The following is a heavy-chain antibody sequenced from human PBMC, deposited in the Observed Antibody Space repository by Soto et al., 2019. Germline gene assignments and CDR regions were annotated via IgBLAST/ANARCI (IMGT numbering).Heavy chain of an antibody. Sequence: QVQLVESGGGVVQPGRSLRLSCAASGFTFSSYGMHWVRQAPGKGLEWVAVISYDGSDKYYADSVKGRFTISRDNSNNALVSRRDSLRAEDTAGYYCAKGVVVATTDFQHWGQGTLVAVSS. D-gene: IGHD2-15*01. CDR2: ISYDGSDK. CDR1: GFTFSSYG. V-gene: IGHV3-30*18. J-gene: IGHJ1*01. CDR3: AKGVVVATTDFQH.